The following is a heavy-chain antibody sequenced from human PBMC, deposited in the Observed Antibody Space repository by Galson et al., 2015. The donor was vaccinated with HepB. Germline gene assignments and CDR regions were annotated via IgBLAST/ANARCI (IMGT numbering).Heavy chain of an antibody. CDR3: TRQRADYYGSGKTYYGMDV. Sequence: SLRLSCAASGFTFSGSAMHWVRQASGKGLEWVGRIRSKANSYATAYAASVKGRFTIPRDDSKNTAYLQMNSLKTEDTAVYYCTRQRADYYGSGKTYYGMDVWGQGTTVTVSS. CDR1: GFTFSGSA. V-gene: IGHV3-73*01. D-gene: IGHD3-10*01. J-gene: IGHJ6*02. CDR2: IRSKANSYAT.